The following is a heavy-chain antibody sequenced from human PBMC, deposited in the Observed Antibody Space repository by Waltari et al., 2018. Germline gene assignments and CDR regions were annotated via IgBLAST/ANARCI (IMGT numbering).Heavy chain of an antibody. D-gene: IGHD1-1*01. J-gene: IGHJ4*02. CDR3: ATANILGIGTFDY. V-gene: IGHV1-2*06. Sequence: QVKLVQSGAEVKKPGASVRVSCEASGYTFTKYYIHWVRQAPGQGLEWMGRIKPKSGDANYTQPFQGRVIMTRDTSINTAYLEVTGLTSDDTAIFYCATANILGIGTFDYWGQGTLVSVSS. CDR2: IKPKSGDA. CDR1: GYTFTKYY.